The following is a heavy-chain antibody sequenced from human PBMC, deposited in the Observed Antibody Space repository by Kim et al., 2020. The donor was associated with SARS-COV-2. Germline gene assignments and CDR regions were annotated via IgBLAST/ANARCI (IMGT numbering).Heavy chain of an antibody. D-gene: IGHD1-26*01. J-gene: IGHJ4*02. Sequence: GGSLRLSCAPSGFGVSSNYMSWVRQAPGKWLEWVSLIYDGDNTYYADSVKGRFTISRDNFRNTLYLQMNNLRADDTAVYYCATSHTLFSGTYWPPFDYWGQGTLVTVSS. CDR2: IYDGDNT. CDR3: ATSHTLFSGTYWPPFDY. V-gene: IGHV3-53*01. CDR1: GFGVSSNY.